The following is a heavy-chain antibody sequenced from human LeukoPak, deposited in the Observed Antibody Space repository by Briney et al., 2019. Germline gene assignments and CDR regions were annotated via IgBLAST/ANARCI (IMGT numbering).Heavy chain of an antibody. Sequence: PGGSLRLSCAASGFTFSSYSMNWVRQAPGKGLEWVSYISSSSSTIYYADSVKGRFTISRDNAKNSLYLQMNSLRAEDTAVYYCARGVSSNYDFGDYWGQGTLVTVSS. V-gene: IGHV3-48*01. D-gene: IGHD4-11*01. CDR3: ARGVSSNYDFGDY. CDR2: ISSSSSTI. J-gene: IGHJ4*02. CDR1: GFTFSSYS.